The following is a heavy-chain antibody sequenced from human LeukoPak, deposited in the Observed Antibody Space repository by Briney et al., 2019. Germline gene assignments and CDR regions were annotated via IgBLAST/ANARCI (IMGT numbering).Heavy chain of an antibody. CDR1: GGSISSYY. Sequence: PSGTLSLTCTVSGGSISSYYWSWIRQPPGKGLEWIGYIYYSGSTNYNPSLKSRVTISVDTSKNQFSLKLSSVTAADTAVYYCARGRDGYNYGYEYFQHWGQGTLVTVSS. CDR3: ARGRDGYNYGYEYFQH. V-gene: IGHV4-59*01. D-gene: IGHD5-24*01. J-gene: IGHJ1*01. CDR2: IYYSGST.